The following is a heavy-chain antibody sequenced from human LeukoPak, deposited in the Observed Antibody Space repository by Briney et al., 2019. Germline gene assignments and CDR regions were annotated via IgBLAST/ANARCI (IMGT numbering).Heavy chain of an antibody. CDR2: IYKSAIT. V-gene: IGHV4-59*11. CDR3: ARSYSGWFEDAFDI. CDR1: GGSTNTHY. Sequence: SETLSLTCTVSGGSTNTHYWTWIRQPPGRGLEWIGDIYKSAITNYNPSHKSRVTISVDTSKKQFSLNLSSVTAADTAVYYCARSYSGWFEDAFDIWGQGTMVTVSS. J-gene: IGHJ3*02. D-gene: IGHD6-19*01.